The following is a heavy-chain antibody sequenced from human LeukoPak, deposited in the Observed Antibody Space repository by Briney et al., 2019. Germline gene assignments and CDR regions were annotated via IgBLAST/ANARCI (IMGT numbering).Heavy chain of an antibody. J-gene: IGHJ6*03. V-gene: IGHV4-59*11. CDR1: GGSIYNHF. D-gene: IGHD2-15*01. CDR3: ARASDCGGGSCYPYHYYYMDV. Sequence: SETLSLTCTVSGGSIYNHFWSWIRQPPGKGLEWIGYIHSSGSTNYNPSLKSRVTISVDTSKNQPSLKLSSVTAADTALYYCARASDCGGGSCYPYHYYYMDVWGKGTTVTVSS. CDR2: IHSSGST.